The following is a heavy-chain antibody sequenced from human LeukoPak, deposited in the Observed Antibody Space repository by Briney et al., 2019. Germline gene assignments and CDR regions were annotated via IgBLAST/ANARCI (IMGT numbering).Heavy chain of an antibody. CDR1: GDTFSTFW. V-gene: IGHV5-51*01. J-gene: IGHJ4*02. Sequence: GESLKISCKGSGDTFSTFWIGWVRQMPGKGLEWMGIIYPGDSETRYSPSFQGQVTISADKSITTAYLQWSSLKASDSAMYFCARQRYSYGSADHGGQGTLVTVSA. CDR2: IYPGDSET. CDR3: ARQRYSYGSADH. D-gene: IGHD5-18*01.